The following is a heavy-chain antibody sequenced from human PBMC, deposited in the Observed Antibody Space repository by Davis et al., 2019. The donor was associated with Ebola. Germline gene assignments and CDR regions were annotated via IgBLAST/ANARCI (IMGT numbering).Heavy chain of an antibody. Sequence: PGGSLRLSCKGSGYSFTSYWIGWVRQLPGKGLEWMGIIYPGDSDTRYSPSFQGQVTISADKSISTAYLQWSSLKASDTAMYYCARTYYYGSGSYYIGGVVDYWGQGTLVTVSS. CDR1: GYSFTSYW. J-gene: IGHJ4*02. CDR3: ARTYYYGSGSYYIGGVVDY. CDR2: IYPGDSDT. D-gene: IGHD3-10*01. V-gene: IGHV5-51*01.